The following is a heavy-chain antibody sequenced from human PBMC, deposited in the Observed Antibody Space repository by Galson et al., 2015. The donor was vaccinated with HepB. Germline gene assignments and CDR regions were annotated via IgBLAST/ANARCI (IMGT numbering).Heavy chain of an antibody. J-gene: IGHJ4*02. CDR2: ISGSGGST. CDR1: GFTFSSYA. D-gene: IGHD6-13*01. CDR3: AKVSSSWPIGGYFDY. V-gene: IGHV3-23*01. Sequence: SLRLSCAASGFTFSSYAMSWVRQAPGKGLEWVSAISGSGGSTYYADSVKGRFTFSRDNSQNTLYLQMDSLRAEDTAIYYCAKVSSSWPIGGYFDYWGQGTLVTVSS.